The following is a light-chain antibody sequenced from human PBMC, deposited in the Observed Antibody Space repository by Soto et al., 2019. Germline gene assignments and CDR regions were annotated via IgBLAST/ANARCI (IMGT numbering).Light chain of an antibody. J-gene: IGKJ1*01. CDR1: QSLSSSV. Sequence: EIVLTQSPGTLSLPPGERASLSCRTSQSLSSSVLAWYQQKPGQAPRLLIYGASNRASGIPDRFSGRGSGTDFTLTISRLEPEDFAVYYCQQYGSSGTFGQGTKVDI. CDR2: GAS. V-gene: IGKV3-20*01. CDR3: QQYGSSGT.